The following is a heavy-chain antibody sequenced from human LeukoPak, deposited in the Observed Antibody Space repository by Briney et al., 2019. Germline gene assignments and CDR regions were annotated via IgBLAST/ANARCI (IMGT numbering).Heavy chain of an antibody. Sequence: GGSLRLSCAASGFIFSTYAMSWVRQAPGKGLEWVSGIGSGDGGTYYADSVRGRFAISRDNSKNTLYLHMNSLRAEDTAVYYCAKDLIWRAYQFDHWGEGTLVSVSS. D-gene: IGHD2-2*01. CDR2: IGSGDGGT. CDR3: AKDLIWRAYQFDH. J-gene: IGHJ4*02. V-gene: IGHV3-23*01. CDR1: GFIFSTYA.